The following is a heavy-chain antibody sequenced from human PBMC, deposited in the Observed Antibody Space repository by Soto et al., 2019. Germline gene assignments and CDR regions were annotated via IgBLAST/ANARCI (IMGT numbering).Heavy chain of an antibody. V-gene: IGHV1-69*01. Sequence: QVQLVQSGAEVKKPGSSVKVSCKASGGTFSSYAISWVRQAPGQGLEWMGGIIPIFGTANYAQKFQGRVTSTADESTSTAYMELSSLRSEDTAVYYCARPDGEYVWGSYRYSNYFDYWGQGTLVTVS. D-gene: IGHD3-16*02. CDR3: ARPDGEYVWGSYRYSNYFDY. CDR1: GGTFSSYA. J-gene: IGHJ4*02. CDR2: IIPIFGTA.